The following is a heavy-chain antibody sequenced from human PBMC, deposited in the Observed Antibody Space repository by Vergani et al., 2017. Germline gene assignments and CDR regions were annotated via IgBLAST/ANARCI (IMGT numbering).Heavy chain of an antibody. CDR2: FDPEDGET. V-gene: IGHV1-24*01. D-gene: IGHD1-26*01. Sequence: QVQLVQSGSELKKPGASVKVSCKVSGYTLTELSMHWVRQAPGKGLEWMGGFDPEDGETIYAQKFQGRVTMTEDTSTDTAYMELISLRSEDTAVYYCATDAVGAYYFDYWGQGTLVTVSS. J-gene: IGHJ4*02. CDR3: ATDAVGAYYFDY. CDR1: GYTLTELS.